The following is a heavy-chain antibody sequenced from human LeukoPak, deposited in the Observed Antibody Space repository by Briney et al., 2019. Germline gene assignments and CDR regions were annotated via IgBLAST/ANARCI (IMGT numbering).Heavy chain of an antibody. V-gene: IGHV3-23*01. J-gene: IGHJ4*02. CDR1: GFTFTSYA. CDR2: ISGSGGST. D-gene: IGHD2-8*01. Sequence: PGRSLRLSCAASGFTFTSYAMNWVRQAPGKGLEWVSGISGSGGSTYYADSVKGRFSISRDNSKNTLYLQLNSLRVEDTAEYYCAKAHGGSYHSGIDWGQGTLVIVSS. CDR3: AKAHGGSYHSGID.